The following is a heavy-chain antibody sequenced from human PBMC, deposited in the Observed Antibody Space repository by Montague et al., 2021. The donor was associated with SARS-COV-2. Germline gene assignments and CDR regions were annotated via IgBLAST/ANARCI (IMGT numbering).Heavy chain of an antibody. V-gene: IGHV4-34*01. CDR1: GGSFSGYY. CDR2: INHSGST. J-gene: IGHJ6*02. D-gene: IGHD4-17*01. CDR3: ACREITTRDLIDYYGMDV. Sequence: SETLSLTCAVYGGSFSGYYWTWIRQPPRKGLEWFGEINHSGSTNYNPSLKSRVTISVDTSKNQFSLKLSSVTAADTAVYYCACREITTRDLIDYYGMDVWGQGTTVTVS.